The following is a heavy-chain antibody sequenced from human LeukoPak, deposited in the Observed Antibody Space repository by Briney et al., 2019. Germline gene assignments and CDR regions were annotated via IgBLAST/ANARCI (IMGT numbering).Heavy chain of an antibody. J-gene: IGHJ4*02. Sequence: ASVKVSCKASGYTFSSYGLSWVRQAPGQGLEWMGWISAHNGNTNCAQRFQGRLTMTTDTPTSTAYMELRSLTSGDTAVYYCARDRGPSYCSSTTCRTLDWWGQGTLVTVSS. CDR2: ISAHNGNT. CDR1: GYTFSSYG. V-gene: IGHV1-18*01. CDR3: ARDRGPSYCSSTTCRTLDW. D-gene: IGHD2-2*01.